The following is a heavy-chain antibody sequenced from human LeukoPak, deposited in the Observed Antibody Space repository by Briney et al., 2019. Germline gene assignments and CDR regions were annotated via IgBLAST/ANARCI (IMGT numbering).Heavy chain of an antibody. CDR3: ARGADDSSGSLYYFDY. J-gene: IGHJ4*02. D-gene: IGHD3-22*01. CDR1: GGSISSGGYS. V-gene: IGHV4-30-2*01. Sequence: SETLSLTCAVSGGSISSGGYSWRWIRQPPGKGLEWIGYIYHSGSTYYNPSLKSRVTISVDGSKNQFSLKLSSVTAADTAVYYCARGADDSSGSLYYFDYWGQGTLVTVSS. CDR2: IYHSGST.